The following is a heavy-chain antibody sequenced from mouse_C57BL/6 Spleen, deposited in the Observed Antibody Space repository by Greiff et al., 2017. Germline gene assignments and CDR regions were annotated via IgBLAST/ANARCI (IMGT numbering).Heavy chain of an antibody. D-gene: IGHD1-1*01. CDR1: GYTFTDYN. J-gene: IGHJ2*01. CDR3: ARAPRRYGSRFDY. CDR2: INPNNGGT. Sequence: VQLQQSGPELVKPGASVKIPCKASGYTFTDYNMDWVKQSHGKSLEWIGDINPNNGGTIYNQKFKGKATLTVDKSSSTAYMELRSLTSEDTAVYYGARAPRRYGSRFDYWGQGTTLTVSS. V-gene: IGHV1-18*01.